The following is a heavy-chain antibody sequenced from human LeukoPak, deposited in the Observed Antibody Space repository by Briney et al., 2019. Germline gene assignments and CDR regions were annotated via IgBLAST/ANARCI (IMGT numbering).Heavy chain of an antibody. J-gene: IGHJ4*02. CDR1: GYSFTSYW. CDR3: ARHGPNYYYDSSGDY. Sequence: GESLKISCKGSGYSFTSYWIGWMRQMPGKGLEWMGIIYPGDSDTRYSPSFQGQVTISADKSISTAYLQWSSLKASDTAMYYCARHGPNYYYDSSGDYWGQGTLVTVSS. V-gene: IGHV5-51*01. CDR2: IYPGDSDT. D-gene: IGHD3-22*01.